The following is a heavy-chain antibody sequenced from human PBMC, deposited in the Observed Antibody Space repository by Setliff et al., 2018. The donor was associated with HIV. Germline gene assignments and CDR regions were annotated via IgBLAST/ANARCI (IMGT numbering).Heavy chain of an antibody. D-gene: IGHD2-15*01. CDR3: AKHECSGGCYYYMDV. CDR2: IYYSGRT. CDR1: GGSISSSSHY. V-gene: IGHV4-39*01. Sequence: SETLSLTCTVSGGSISSSSHYWGWIRQPPGKGLEWIGSIYYSGRTDDNPSLRSRVTISVDPSKNQFSLRLTSVTAADTAVYYCAKHECSGGCYYYMDVWGKGSMVTVSS. J-gene: IGHJ6*03.